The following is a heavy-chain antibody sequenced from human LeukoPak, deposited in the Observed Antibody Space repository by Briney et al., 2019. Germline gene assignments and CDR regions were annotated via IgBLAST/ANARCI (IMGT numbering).Heavy chain of an antibody. CDR1: GFTFSSYS. V-gene: IGHV3-21*01. CDR3: ARGSGSGWSLGWFDP. J-gene: IGHJ5*02. Sequence: GGSLRLPCAASGFTFSSYSMNWVRQAPGKGLEWVSSISSSSSYIYYADSVKGRFTISRDNAKNSLYLQMNSLRAEDTAVYYCARGSGSGWSLGWFDPWGQGTLVTVSS. CDR2: ISSSSSYI. D-gene: IGHD6-19*01.